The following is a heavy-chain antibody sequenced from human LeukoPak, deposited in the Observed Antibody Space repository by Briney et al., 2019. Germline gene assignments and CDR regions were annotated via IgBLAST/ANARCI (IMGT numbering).Heavy chain of an antibody. Sequence: SVKVSCKASGGTFNNYGISWVRQAPGQGLEWMGGIIPIFHTPNYAQKFQGRVTITADESTRTAYMELSRLRSDDTAVYYCAREGEESSSGCFDYWGQGTLVTVSS. CDR2: IIPIFHTP. V-gene: IGHV1-69*13. D-gene: IGHD6-19*01. CDR3: AREGEESSSGCFDY. CDR1: GGTFNNYG. J-gene: IGHJ4*02.